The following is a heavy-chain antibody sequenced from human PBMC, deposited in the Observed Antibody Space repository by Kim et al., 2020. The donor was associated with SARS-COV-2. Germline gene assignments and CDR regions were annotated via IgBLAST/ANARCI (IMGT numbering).Heavy chain of an antibody. CDR2: INYNSGRI. V-gene: IGHV3-9*01. CDR1: GFSFDDSA. D-gene: IGHD3-3*01. Sequence: GGSLRLSCAASGFSFDDSAMHWVRQAPGKGLEWVSGINYNSGRIAYADSVKGRFTISRDNAKNSLYLQMNSLRDEDTALYYCAKARQTDSNWFDPWGQGTLVTVSS. J-gene: IGHJ5*02. CDR3: AKARQTDSNWFDP.